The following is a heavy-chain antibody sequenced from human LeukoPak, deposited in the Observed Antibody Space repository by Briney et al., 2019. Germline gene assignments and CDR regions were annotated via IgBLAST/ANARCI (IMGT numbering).Heavy chain of an antibody. CDR1: GFIFSSYS. Sequence: GGSLRLSCTASGFIFSSYSMHWVRQAPGKGLEFVSAISSNGGSTYYANSVKGRFTISRDTSKNTLYLQMGSLRTEDMAVYYCARVGDFSVAAFDIWGQGTMVTVSS. CDR2: ISSNGGST. D-gene: IGHD3-16*01. V-gene: IGHV3-64*01. CDR3: ARVGDFSVAAFDI. J-gene: IGHJ3*02.